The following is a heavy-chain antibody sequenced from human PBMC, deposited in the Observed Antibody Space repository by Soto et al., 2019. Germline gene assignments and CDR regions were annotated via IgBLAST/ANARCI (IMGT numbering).Heavy chain of an antibody. J-gene: IGHJ3*02. CDR3: AHPRGYGVFDAVDI. V-gene: IGHV3-23*01. D-gene: IGHD4-17*01. CDR1: GFIFSTYA. CDR2: ISSSGGTT. Sequence: GGSLRLSCTASGFIFSTYAMNWVRQAPGEGLEWVSAISSSGGTTFYAESVRGRFTISRDNSVNTLYLQMSSLRTEDTAVYYCAHPRGYGVFDAVDIWGQGTMVTVSS.